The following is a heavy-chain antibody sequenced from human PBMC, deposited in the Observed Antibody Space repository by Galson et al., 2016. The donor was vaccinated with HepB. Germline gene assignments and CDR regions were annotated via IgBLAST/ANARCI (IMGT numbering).Heavy chain of an antibody. CDR1: GFTFRSYG. J-gene: IGHJ6*04. CDR3: ARGRYSSTWYQVWYYYDMDV. D-gene: IGHD6-13*01. CDR2: IWFDGRNK. V-gene: IGHV3-33*01. Sequence: SLRLSCAVSGFTFRSYGMHWVRQAPGKGLEWVAVIWFDGRNKYYGDSVKGRFTISRDNSKNTLYLQMNSLRVEDTAVYYCARGRYSSTWYQVWYYYDMDVWGKGTTVTVSS.